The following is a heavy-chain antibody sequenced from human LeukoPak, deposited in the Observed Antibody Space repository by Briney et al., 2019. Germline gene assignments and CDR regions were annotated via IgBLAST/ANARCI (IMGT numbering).Heavy chain of an antibody. V-gene: IGHV3-23*01. J-gene: IGHJ4*02. CDR1: GFTFSSYA. CDR3: AKDFVVVPGNVNYFDY. Sequence: PGGSLRLSCAASGFTFSSYAMSWVRQAPGKGLEWVSDINGSGGSTYYADSVKGRFTISRDNSKNTLYVQMKSLRAEDTAVYYCAKDFVVVPGNVNYFDYWGQGTLVTVSS. D-gene: IGHD2-21*02. CDR2: INGSGGST.